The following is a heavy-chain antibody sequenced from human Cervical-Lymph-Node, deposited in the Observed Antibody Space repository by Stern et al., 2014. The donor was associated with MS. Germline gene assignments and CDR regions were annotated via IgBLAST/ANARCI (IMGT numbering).Heavy chain of an antibody. J-gene: IGHJ5*02. CDR1: GFTFSNYN. V-gene: IGHV3-21*01. CDR2: ISSTGRYI. Sequence: EVHLVESGGGLVKPGGSLRLSCAASGFTFSNYNMNWVRQAPGRGLEWVAFISSTGRYIYYADSVRGRVTISRDNAENSLYLQMNSLTAEDTAVYYCVRDRESWQLIHNWFDPWGQGTLVTVSS. D-gene: IGHD2-15*01. CDR3: VRDRESWQLIHNWFDP.